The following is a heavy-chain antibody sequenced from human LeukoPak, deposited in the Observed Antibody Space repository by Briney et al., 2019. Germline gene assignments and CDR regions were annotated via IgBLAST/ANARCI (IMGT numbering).Heavy chain of an antibody. J-gene: IGHJ3*01. CDR1: GGSISSSNYC. Sequence: PSETLSLTCTVSGGSISSSNYCWGWIRQPPGKGLEWIGSIDYNGNTNYNPSLKSRVTMSVDTSKKQFSLKLTSVTAADMAVYFCARQFLVGSTFHAFDLWGQGTRVTVSS. CDR2: IDYNGNT. V-gene: IGHV4-39*07. D-gene: IGHD1-26*01. CDR3: ARQFLVGSTFHAFDL.